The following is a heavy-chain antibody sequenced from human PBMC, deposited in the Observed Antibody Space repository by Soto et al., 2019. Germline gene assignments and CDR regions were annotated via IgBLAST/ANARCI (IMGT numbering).Heavy chain of an antibody. V-gene: IGHV4-30-4*01. D-gene: IGHD2-2*01. CDR3: ARDKLYWSSNSCHNYYGMDV. CDR1: GGSISSGDYY. Sequence: SETLSLTCTVSGGSISSGDYYWSWIRQPPGKGLEWIGYIYYSGSTYYNPSLKSRVTISVDTSKNQFSLKLSSVTAADTAVYYCARDKLYWSSNSCHNYYGMDVWGQESTVGVSS. J-gene: IGHJ6*02. CDR2: IYYSGST.